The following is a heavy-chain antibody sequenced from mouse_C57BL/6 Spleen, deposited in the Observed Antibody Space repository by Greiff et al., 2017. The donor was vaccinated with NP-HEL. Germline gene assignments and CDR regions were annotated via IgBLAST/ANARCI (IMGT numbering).Heavy chain of an antibody. CDR2: IYPGSGST. Sequence: QVQLQQPGAELVKPGASVKMSCKASGYTFTSYWITWVKQRPGQGLEWIGDIYPGSGSTNYNEKFKSKATLTVATSSSTAYMQLSSLTSEDSAVYYCARSDYGSAFAYWGQGTLVTVSA. J-gene: IGHJ3*01. D-gene: IGHD1-1*01. CDR3: ARSDYGSAFAY. V-gene: IGHV1-55*01. CDR1: GYTFTSYW.